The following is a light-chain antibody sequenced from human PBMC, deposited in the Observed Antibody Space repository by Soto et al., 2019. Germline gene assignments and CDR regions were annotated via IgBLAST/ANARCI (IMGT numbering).Light chain of an antibody. CDR2: DAS. V-gene: IGKV3-11*01. CDR3: QLRSNWPLT. CDR1: QSVSSY. Sequence: EIVLTQSPATLSLSPGERATLSCRASQSVSSYLAWYQQKPGQAPRLLIYDASNRATGIPARFSGSGSGTDFTLTISRLEPEDFAVYYCQLRSNWPLTFGPGTKVDIK. J-gene: IGKJ3*01.